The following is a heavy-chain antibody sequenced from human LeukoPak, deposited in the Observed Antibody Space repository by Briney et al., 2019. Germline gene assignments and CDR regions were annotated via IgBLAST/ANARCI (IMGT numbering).Heavy chain of an antibody. CDR1: GYTFTGYY. CDR3: ARVLGLGYCSSTSCPQDYYYYGMDV. D-gene: IGHD2-2*01. Sequence: GASVKVSCKASGYTFTGYYMHWVRQAPGQGLEWMGRINPNSGGTNYAQKFQGRVTMTRDTSISTAYMELSRLSSDDTAVYYCARVLGLGYCSSTSCPQDYYYYGMDVWGQGTTVTVSS. CDR2: INPNSGGT. J-gene: IGHJ6*02. V-gene: IGHV1-2*06.